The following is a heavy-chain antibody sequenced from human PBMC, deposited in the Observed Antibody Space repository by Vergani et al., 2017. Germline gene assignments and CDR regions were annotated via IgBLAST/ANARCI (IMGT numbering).Heavy chain of an antibody. D-gene: IGHD2-15*01. CDR3: ARGQSGYCTGDICYIHPWFES. CDR2: IIPIFGTA. CDR1: GGTFSSYA. J-gene: IGHJ5*01. Sequence: QVQLVQSGAEVKKPGSSVKVSCKASGGTFSSYAISWVRQAPGQGLEWMGGIIPIFGTANYAQKFQGRVTITADESITTAYMELNSLRFGDTAVYYCARGQSGYCTGDICYIHPWFESWGQGTLVTVSS. V-gene: IGHV1-69*01.